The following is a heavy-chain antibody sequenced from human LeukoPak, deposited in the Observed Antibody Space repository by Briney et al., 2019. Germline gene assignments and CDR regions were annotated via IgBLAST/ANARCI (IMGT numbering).Heavy chain of an antibody. Sequence: GGSLRLSCAASGFTFSSYWMSWVRQAPGKGLEWVANIKEDGSEKYYVDSVKGRFAISRDSAKNSVYLQMNSLRVEDTAVYYCAREKWRPSGRWEPLDYWGQGTLVTVSS. V-gene: IGHV3-7*01. CDR1: GFTFSSYW. J-gene: IGHJ4*02. CDR2: IKEDGSEK. CDR3: AREKWRPSGRWEPLDY. D-gene: IGHD1-26*01.